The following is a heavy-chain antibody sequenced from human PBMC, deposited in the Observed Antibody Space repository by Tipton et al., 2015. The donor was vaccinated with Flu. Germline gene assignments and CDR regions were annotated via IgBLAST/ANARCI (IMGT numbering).Heavy chain of an antibody. J-gene: IGHJ3*02. CDR1: GYTFTGYY. V-gene: IGHV1-2*02. CDR2: INPNSGGT. CDR3: ATLLGDYGDYADAFDI. Sequence: QLVQSGPEVKKPGASVKVSCKASGYTFTGYYMHWVRQAPGQGLEWMGWINPNSGGTNYAQKFQGRVTMTRDTSISTAYMELSRLRSDDTAVYYCATLLGDYGDYADAFDIWGQGTMVTVSS. D-gene: IGHD4-17*01.